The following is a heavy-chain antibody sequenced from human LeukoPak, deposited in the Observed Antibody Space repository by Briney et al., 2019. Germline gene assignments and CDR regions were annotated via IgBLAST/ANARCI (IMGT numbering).Heavy chain of an antibody. V-gene: IGHV4-39*01. J-gene: IGHJ4*02. CDR2: IYYSGST. Sequence: SETLSLTCSVSGGSIDSSSYYWGWIRQPPGKGLEWIGSIYYSGSTYSNPSLKSRVTISVDTSKNQFSLKLSSATAADTAVYYCARQDRYYYASGSFIDYWGQGTLVTVSS. CDR1: GGSIDSSSYY. CDR3: ARQDRYYYASGSFIDY. D-gene: IGHD3-10*01.